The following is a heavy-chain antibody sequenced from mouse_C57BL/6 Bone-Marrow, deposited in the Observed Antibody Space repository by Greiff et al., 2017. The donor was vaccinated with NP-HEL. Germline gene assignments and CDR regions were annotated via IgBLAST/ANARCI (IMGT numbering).Heavy chain of an antibody. CDR1: GYTFTDYY. CDR2: IYPGSGNT. V-gene: IGHV1-76*01. J-gene: IGHJ4*01. CDR3: ARRPTVVASYYAMDY. Sequence: VQLQQSGAELVRPGASVKLSCKASGYTFTDYYINWVKQRPGQGLEWIARIYPGSGNTYYNEKFKGKATLTAEKSSSTAYMQLSSLTSEDSAVYFCARRPTVVASYYAMDYWGQGTSVTVSS. D-gene: IGHD1-1*01.